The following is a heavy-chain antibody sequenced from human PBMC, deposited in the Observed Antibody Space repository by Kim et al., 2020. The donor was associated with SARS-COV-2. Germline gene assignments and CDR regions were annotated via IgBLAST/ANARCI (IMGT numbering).Heavy chain of an antibody. V-gene: IGHV1-46*03. D-gene: IGHD3-10*01. Sequence: ASVKVSCKTSGDTFTKYYMQWVRQAPGQGLEWMGIINPSASSASYAQKFQGGLTMTRDTSTSTVYMELSGLKSEDTATYYCSTATTLVRGVIEDHWGQGTLVMVSS. J-gene: IGHJ4*02. CDR1: GDTFTKYY. CDR2: INPSASSA. CDR3: STATTLVRGVIEDH.